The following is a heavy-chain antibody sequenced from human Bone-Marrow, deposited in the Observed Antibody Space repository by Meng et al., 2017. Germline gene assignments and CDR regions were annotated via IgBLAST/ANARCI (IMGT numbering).Heavy chain of an antibody. J-gene: IGHJ1*01. V-gene: IGHV4-39*07. CDR2: IYYSGST. D-gene: IGHD3-10*01. CDR1: GGPISSSSYY. Sequence: GSLRLSCTVSGGPISSSSYYWGWIRQPPGKGLEWIGSIYYSGSTYYNPSLKSRVTISVDTSKNQFSLKLSSVTAADTAVYYCARVGEYRYYGSGSNGVYWGHGTLVTVSS. CDR3: ARVGEYRYYGSGSNGVY.